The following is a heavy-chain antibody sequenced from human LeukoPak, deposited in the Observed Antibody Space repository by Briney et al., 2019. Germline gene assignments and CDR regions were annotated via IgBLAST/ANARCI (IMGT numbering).Heavy chain of an antibody. D-gene: IGHD2-15*01. CDR2: ISYDGSNK. V-gene: IGHV3-30-3*01. Sequence: GRSLRLSCAASGFTFSSYALHWVRQAPGKGLEWVAVISYDGSNKYYADSVKGRFTVSRDNSKNTLYLQMNSLRADDTAVYYCARVSDTVVVVAAMVPGPFDVWGQGTKVTVSS. CDR3: ARVSDTVVVVAAMVPGPFDV. CDR1: GFTFSSYA. J-gene: IGHJ3*01.